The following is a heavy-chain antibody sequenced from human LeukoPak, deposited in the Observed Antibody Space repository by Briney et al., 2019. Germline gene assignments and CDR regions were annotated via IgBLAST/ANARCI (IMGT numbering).Heavy chain of an antibody. Sequence: PGGSLRLSCAASGFTFSSYWMHWVRHAPGKGLVWVSRIDSDGSSTISADSVKGRFTISRDNAKNTLYLQMNSLRAEDTAVYYCARGYCSSTSCYKSAAFDIWGQGTMVTVSS. CDR1: GFTFSSYW. D-gene: IGHD2-2*02. CDR3: ARGYCSSTSCYKSAAFDI. V-gene: IGHV3-74*01. J-gene: IGHJ3*02. CDR2: IDSDGSST.